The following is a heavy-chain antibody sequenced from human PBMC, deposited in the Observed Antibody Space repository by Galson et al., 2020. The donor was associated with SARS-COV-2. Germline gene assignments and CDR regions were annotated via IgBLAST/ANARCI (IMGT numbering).Heavy chain of an antibody. J-gene: IGHJ4*02. D-gene: IGHD2-2*01. V-gene: IGHV4-34*01. CDR2: ITHSGST. CDR1: GGSFNNYY. Sequence: SETLSLTCSVYGGSFNNYYWNWIRQPPGKGLEWIGEITHSGSTTYNPSLKSRVTISVDTSKNQFSLKLSSVTAADTAVYYCARWEVAAETGKFHYWGQGTLVTVSS. CDR3: ARWEVAAETGKFHY.